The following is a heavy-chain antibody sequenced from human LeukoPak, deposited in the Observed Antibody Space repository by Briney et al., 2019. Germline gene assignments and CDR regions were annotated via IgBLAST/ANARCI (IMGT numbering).Heavy chain of an antibody. D-gene: IGHD6-25*01. Sequence: PGGSLRLSCAASGFTFTDYYMSWVRQAPGKGLEWVSYISSSGSTIFYADSVKGRFTISRDNAKNSLYLQMNSLRAEDTAVYHCARGHIAAEGWFDPWGQGTLVTVSS. J-gene: IGHJ5*02. CDR2: ISSSGSTI. CDR3: ARGHIAAEGWFDP. V-gene: IGHV3-11*01. CDR1: GFTFTDYY.